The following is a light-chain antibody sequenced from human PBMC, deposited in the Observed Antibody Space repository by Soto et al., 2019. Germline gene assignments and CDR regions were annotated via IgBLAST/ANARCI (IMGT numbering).Light chain of an antibody. CDR1: QSLSSN. V-gene: IGKV3-15*01. Sequence: EIVMTQSPATLSVSPGERATLSCRASQSLSSNLAWYQQKAGQVPRLLIYGVSTRATGIPARFSGSESGTEFTLTIGSLQSEDFAVYYCQQYENWPLTFGGGTKVEIK. J-gene: IGKJ4*01. CDR3: QQYENWPLT. CDR2: GVS.